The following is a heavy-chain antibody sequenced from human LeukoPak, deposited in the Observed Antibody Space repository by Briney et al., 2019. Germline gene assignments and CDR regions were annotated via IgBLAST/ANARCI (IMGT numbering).Heavy chain of an antibody. CDR2: IKQDGSEI. J-gene: IGHJ4*02. V-gene: IGHV3-7*04. CDR3: ARGRTLVLTPAAIPYYFDC. CDR1: GFTFSRYW. D-gene: IGHD2-8*01. Sequence: GGSLRLSCAASGFTFSRYWMTWVRQVPGKGLEWVANIKQDGSEIHYVDSVKGRFSISRDNAKNSLYLQMNSMRAADTAVYYCARGRTLVLTPAAIPYYFDCGGQGTLVTVSS.